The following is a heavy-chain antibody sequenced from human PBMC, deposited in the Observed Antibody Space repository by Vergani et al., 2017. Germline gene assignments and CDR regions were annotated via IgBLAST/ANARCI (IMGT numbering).Heavy chain of an antibody. CDR3: ARGRGLYGSGSYYYYYYYMDV. Sequence: QVQMQESGPGLVKTSETLSLTCSASGAPISYWCWSWLRQPAGKGLEWIGRLCPSGSTNYKPSLKSRVTMSIDTSKNQFSLKLSSVTAADTAVYYCARGRGLYGSGSYYYYYYYMDVWGKGTTVTVSS. J-gene: IGHJ6*03. V-gene: IGHV4-4*07. D-gene: IGHD3-10*01. CDR1: GAPISYWC. CDR2: LCPSGST.